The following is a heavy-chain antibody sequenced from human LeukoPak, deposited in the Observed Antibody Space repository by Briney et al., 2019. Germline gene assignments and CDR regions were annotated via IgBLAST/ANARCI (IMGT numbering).Heavy chain of an antibody. V-gene: IGHV3-7*01. CDR3: ATSLDTAGGPY. D-gene: IGHD5-18*01. CDR1: GFTFSDYW. CDR2: IKQDGSLK. J-gene: IGHJ4*02. Sequence: PGGSLRLSCGTSGFTFSDYWMTWVRQAPGKGLEWVANIKQDGSLKFYVGSVKGRFTISRDNARNSLYLQMDSLRAEDTAVYYCATSLDTAGGPYRGQGTLVMVSS.